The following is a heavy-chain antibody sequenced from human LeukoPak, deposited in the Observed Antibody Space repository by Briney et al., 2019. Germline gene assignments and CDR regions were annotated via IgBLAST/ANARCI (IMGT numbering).Heavy chain of an antibody. CDR2: IGTAGDT. D-gene: IGHD2-2*01. Sequence: GGSLRLSCAASGFTFSSYGMHWVRQATGKGLEWDSAIGTAGDTYYPGSVKGRFTISRENAKNSLYLQMNSLRAGDTAVYYCARGMRVVPAAMDNWFDPWGQGTLVTVSS. CDR3: ARGMRVVPAAMDNWFDP. V-gene: IGHV3-13*01. J-gene: IGHJ5*02. CDR1: GFTFSSYG.